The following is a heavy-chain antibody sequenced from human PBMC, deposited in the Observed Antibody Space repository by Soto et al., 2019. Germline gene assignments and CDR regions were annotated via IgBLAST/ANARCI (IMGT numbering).Heavy chain of an antibody. J-gene: IGHJ4*02. V-gene: IGHV3-74*01. CDR1: GFTFSSYW. CDR2: INSDESTT. D-gene: IGHD6-13*01. Sequence: EVQLVESGGGLVQPGGSLRLSCAASGFTFSSYWMHWVRQAPGKGLVWVSRINSDESTTNYADSVKGRFTISRDNAKNTLYLQMNRLGAEDTGVYYCARGAAAGNDYWGQGTLVTVSS. CDR3: ARGAAAGNDY.